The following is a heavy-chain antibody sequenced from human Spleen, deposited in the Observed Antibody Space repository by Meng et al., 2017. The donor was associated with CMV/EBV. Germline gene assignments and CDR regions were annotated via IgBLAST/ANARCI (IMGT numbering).Heavy chain of an antibody. J-gene: IGHJ4*02. V-gene: IGHV3-7*01. CDR3: AGDGSCSTTTCYTPFVY. Sequence: GGSLRLSCAASGFTFGSYWMSWVRQAPGKGLEWVANRKQGGSERYYVASVKVRFTISRDNAKNSLYMQMSSRRAEDTAVYYCAGDGSCSTTTCYTPFVYWGQGTLVTVSS. CDR2: RKQGGSER. D-gene: IGHD2-2*02. CDR1: GFTFGSYW.